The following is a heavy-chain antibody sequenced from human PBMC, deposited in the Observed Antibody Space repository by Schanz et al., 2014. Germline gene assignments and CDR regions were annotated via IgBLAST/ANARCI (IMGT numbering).Heavy chain of an antibody. CDR3: VSVYDSSGYVTFDY. CDR1: GFTFSSNS. Sequence: EVQLVESGGGLVKPGGFLRLSCAASGFTFSSNSMNWVRQAPGKGLEWISYISSSSSTIYHADSVKGRFTISRDNAKNSLYLQMNSLRAEDTAVYYCVSVYDSSGYVTFDYWGQGTLVTVSS. V-gene: IGHV3-48*01. D-gene: IGHD3-22*01. CDR2: ISSSSSTI. J-gene: IGHJ4*02.